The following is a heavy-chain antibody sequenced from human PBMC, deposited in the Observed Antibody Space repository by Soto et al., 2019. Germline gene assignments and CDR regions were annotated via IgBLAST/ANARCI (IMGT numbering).Heavy chain of an antibody. CDR3: ARLRNSRDIDY. D-gene: IGHD3-22*01. Sequence: PSETLSLTCNVSGASINTYYWSWIRQPPQKGLEWIGYIFHRGSTTYNPSLKSRVTISIDASKKYFSLRLNSVTAADTAVYYCARLRNSRDIDYWGPGIRLTVSS. J-gene: IGHJ4*02. CDR2: IFHRGST. V-gene: IGHV4-59*12. CDR1: GASINTYY.